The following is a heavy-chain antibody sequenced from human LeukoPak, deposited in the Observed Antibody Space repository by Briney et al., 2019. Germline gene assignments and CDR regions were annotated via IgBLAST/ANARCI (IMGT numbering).Heavy chain of an antibody. D-gene: IGHD3-10*01. CDR1: GGSFSGYY. J-gene: IGHJ4*02. Sequence: SETLSLTCAVYGGSFSGYYWSWIRQPPGKGLEWIGEINHSGSTNYNPSLKSRVTISVDTSKNQFSLKLSSVTAADTAVYYCARLPKMTTGYYGSGSYYNVFDYWGQGTLVTVSS. CDR3: ARLPKMTTGYYGSGSYYNVFDY. V-gene: IGHV4-34*01. CDR2: INHSGST.